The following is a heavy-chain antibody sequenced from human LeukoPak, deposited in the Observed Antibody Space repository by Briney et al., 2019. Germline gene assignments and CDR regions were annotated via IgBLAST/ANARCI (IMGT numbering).Heavy chain of an antibody. CDR1: GFTFSDSS. CDR3: ARDFPTVTTAGTFDI. Sequence: PGGSLRLSCGASGFTFSDSSMSWVRQAPGKGLEWVSSISSSSSYIYYADSVKGRFTISRDNAKNSLYLQMNSLRAEDTAVYYCARDFPTVTTAGTFDIWGQGTMVTVSS. CDR2: ISSSSSYI. D-gene: IGHD4-17*01. J-gene: IGHJ3*02. V-gene: IGHV3-21*01.